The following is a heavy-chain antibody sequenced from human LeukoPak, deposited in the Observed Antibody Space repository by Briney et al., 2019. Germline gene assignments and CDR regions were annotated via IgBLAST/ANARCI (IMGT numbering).Heavy chain of an antibody. CDR1: GGSFSGYY. CDR3: ARSSPARNYDFWSGYYTGRKWELPRDDY. J-gene: IGHJ4*02. D-gene: IGHD3-3*01. CDR2: INHSGST. Sequence: SETLSLTCAVYGGSFSGYYWSWIRQPPGKGLEWIGEINHSGSTNYNPSLKSRVTISVDTSKNQFSLKLSSVTAADTAVYYCARSSPARNYDFWSGYYTGRKWELPRDDYWGQGTLVTVSS. V-gene: IGHV4-34*01.